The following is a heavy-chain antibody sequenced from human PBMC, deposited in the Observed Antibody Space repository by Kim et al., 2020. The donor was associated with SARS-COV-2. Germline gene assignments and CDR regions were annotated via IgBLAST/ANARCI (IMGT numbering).Heavy chain of an antibody. V-gene: IGHV1-18*01. J-gene: IGHJ4*02. D-gene: IGHD1-26*01. CDR2: A. Sequence: ANYAQKTQGRVTMTPDTATSTAYMELRSLRSDDTAVYYGARGGLLGFDYWGQGTLVTVSS. CDR3: ARGGLLGFDY.